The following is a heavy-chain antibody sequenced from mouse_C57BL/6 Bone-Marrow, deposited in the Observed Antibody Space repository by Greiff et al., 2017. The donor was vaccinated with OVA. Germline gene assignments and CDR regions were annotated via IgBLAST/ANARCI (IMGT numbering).Heavy chain of an antibody. CDR1: GYTFTDYY. D-gene: IGHD2-1*01. Sequence: EVQLQQSGPELVKPGASVKISCKASGYTFTDYYMNWVKQSHGKSLEWIGDINPNNGGTSYNQKFKGKATLTVDKSSSTAYMERRSLTSEDSAVYYCARDRIYYGHWYYAMDYWGQGTSVTVSS. CDR2: INPNNGGT. V-gene: IGHV1-26*01. CDR3: ARDRIYYGHWYYAMDY. J-gene: IGHJ4*01.